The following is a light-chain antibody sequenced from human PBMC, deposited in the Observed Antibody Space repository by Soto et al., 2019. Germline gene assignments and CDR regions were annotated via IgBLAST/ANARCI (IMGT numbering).Light chain of an antibody. CDR3: QQYGTSPSWT. CDR2: GAS. J-gene: IGKJ1*01. CDR1: QSVSSDT. V-gene: IGKV3-20*01. Sequence: ETVLTQSPGTLSLSPGERATLSCRASQSVSSDTLAWYQQKPGQAPRLLLYGASTRATGIPDRFSGSGSVTDFTLTVSRLAPDDFAVYYCQQYGTSPSWTFGQGTKVEIK.